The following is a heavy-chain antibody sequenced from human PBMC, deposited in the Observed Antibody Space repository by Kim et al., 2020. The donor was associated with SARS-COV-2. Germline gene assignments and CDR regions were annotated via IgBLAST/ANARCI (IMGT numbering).Heavy chain of an antibody. J-gene: IGHJ1*01. CDR1: GYTFTSYA. CDR3: ARASFVFYYDSSGYSLQH. CDR2: INAGNGNT. D-gene: IGHD3-22*01. Sequence: ASVKVSCKASGYTFTSYAMHWVRQAPGQRLEWMGWINAGNGNTKYSQKFQGRVTITRDTSASTAYMELSSLRSEDTAVYYCARASFVFYYDSSGYSLQHWGQGTLVTVSS. V-gene: IGHV1-3*01.